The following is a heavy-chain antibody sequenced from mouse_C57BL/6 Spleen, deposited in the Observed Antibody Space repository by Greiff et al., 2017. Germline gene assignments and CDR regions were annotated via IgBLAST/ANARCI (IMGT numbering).Heavy chain of an antibody. CDR1: GYTFTDYY. V-gene: IGHV1-76*01. J-gene: IGHJ4*01. Sequence: VKLVESGAELVRPGASVKLSCKASGYTFTDYYINWVKQRPGQGLEWIARIYPGSGNTYYNEKFKGKATLTAEKSSSTAYMQLSSLTSEDSAVYFCAREPMDYWGQGTSVTVSS. CDR3: AREPMDY. CDR2: IYPGSGNT.